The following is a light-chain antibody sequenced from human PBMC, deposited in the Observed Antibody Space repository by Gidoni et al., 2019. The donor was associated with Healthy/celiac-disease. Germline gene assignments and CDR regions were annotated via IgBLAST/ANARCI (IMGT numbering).Light chain of an antibody. CDR1: QSVSRSY. V-gene: IGKV3-20*01. J-gene: IGKJ4*01. CDR2: GAS. CDR3: QQYGSSPLT. Sequence: DIVLPQSPGTLSLSPGERATLSCRASQSVSRSYLAWYQQKPGQAPRLLIYGASSRATGIPDRFSGSGSGTDFTLTISRLEPEEFAVYYCQQYGSSPLTFGGGTKVEIK.